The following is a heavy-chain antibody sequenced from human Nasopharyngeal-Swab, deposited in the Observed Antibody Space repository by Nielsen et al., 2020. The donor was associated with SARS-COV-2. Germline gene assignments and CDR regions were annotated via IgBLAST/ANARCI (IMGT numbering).Heavy chain of an antibody. D-gene: IGHD3-3*01. J-gene: IGHJ6*02. CDR1: GFTFSGYA. CDR3: ARSPTYDFWSGYYTDHGHYGMDV. V-gene: IGHV3-23*01. CDR2: IGGTGGST. Sequence: GESLKISCAASGFTFSGYAMSWVRQAPGKGLEWVSAIGGTGGSTYYADSVKGQFTISRDNSKNTLYLQMNSLRAEDTAVYYCARSPTYDFWSGYYTDHGHYGMDVWGQGTTVTVSS.